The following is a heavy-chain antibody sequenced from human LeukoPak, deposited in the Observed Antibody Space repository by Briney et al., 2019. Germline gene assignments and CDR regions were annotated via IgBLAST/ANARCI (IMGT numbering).Heavy chain of an antibody. V-gene: IGHV3-30*18. J-gene: IGHJ4*02. D-gene: IGHD6-13*01. CDR3: AKDLLHHHIMERGSWFDY. CDR2: ISYDGSNK. CDR1: GFTFSSYG. Sequence: GGSLRLSCAASGFTFSSYGMHWVRQAPGKGLEWVAVISYDGSNKYYADSVKGRFTISRDNSKNTLYLQMNSLRAEDTAVYYCAKDLLHHHIMERGSWFDYWGQGTLVTVSS.